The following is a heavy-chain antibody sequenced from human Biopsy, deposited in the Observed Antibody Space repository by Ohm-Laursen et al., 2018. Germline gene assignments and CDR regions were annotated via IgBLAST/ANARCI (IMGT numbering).Heavy chain of an antibody. V-gene: IGHV1-18*01. CDR3: ARDYYPYVDYLKDVPLCDS. CDR2: INTYSGNT. D-gene: IGHD4-17*01. J-gene: IGHJ4*02. CDR1: GYTFTTYG. Sequence: ASVKASCKASGYTFTTYGISWVRQAPGHGLEWMGWINTYSGNTNYGKKSHDRVIMTSDTSTSTAYLEHRSLRSDDTAVYYCARDYYPYVDYLKDVPLCDSWGQGTLVTVSS.